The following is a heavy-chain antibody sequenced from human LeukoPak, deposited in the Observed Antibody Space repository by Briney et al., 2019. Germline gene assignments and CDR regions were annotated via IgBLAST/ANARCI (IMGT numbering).Heavy chain of an antibody. CDR2: ISSSSSYI. V-gene: IGHV3-21*01. J-gene: IGHJ4*02. D-gene: IGHD2-15*01. Sequence: GGSLRLSCAASGFTFSSYSMNWVRQAPGKGLEWVSSISSSSSYIYYADSVKGRFTISRDNAKNSLYLQMNSLRAEDTAVYYCATYCSGSSCYSAVRAFDHWGQGTLVTVSS. CDR3: ATYCSGSSCYSAVRAFDH. CDR1: GFTFSSYS.